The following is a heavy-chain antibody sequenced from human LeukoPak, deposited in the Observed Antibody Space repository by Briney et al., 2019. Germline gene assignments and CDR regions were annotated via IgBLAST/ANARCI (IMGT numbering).Heavy chain of an antibody. D-gene: IGHD2-21*01. Sequence: PSETLSLTCTVSGGSISSSSYYWGWIRQPPGKGLEWIGYIYYSGSTNYNPSLKSRVTISVDTSKNQFPLKLSSVTAADTAVYYCARFSPRAMVKYLDFWGQGALVTVSS. CDR3: ARFSPRAMVKYLDF. CDR2: IYYSGST. CDR1: GGSISSSSYY. J-gene: IGHJ4*02. V-gene: IGHV4-61*05.